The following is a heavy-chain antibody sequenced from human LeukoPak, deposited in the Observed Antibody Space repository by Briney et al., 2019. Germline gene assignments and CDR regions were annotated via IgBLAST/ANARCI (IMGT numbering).Heavy chain of an antibody. CDR1: GGSFSGYY. J-gene: IGHJ5*02. V-gene: IGHV4-34*01. Sequence: SETLSLTCAVYGGSFSGYYWSWIRQPPGKGLEWIGEINHSGSTNYNPSLKSRVTISVDTSKNQFSLKLSSVTAADTAVYYCARRGGGRSPNWFDPWGQGTLVTVSS. D-gene: IGHD3-16*01. CDR3: ARRGGGRSPNWFDP. CDR2: INHSGST.